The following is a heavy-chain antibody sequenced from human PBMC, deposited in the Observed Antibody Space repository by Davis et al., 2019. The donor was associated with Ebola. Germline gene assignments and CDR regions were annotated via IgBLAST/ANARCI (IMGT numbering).Heavy chain of an antibody. J-gene: IGHJ4*02. CDR2: ISSSSRTI. D-gene: IGHD3-10*01. CDR1: GFTFSNYN. Sequence: GESLKISCAASGFTFSNYNMNWVRQAPGKGLEWVSYISSSSRTIYYADSVRGRFTISRDNAKNSLYLQMNSLRDEDTGVYYCARGFADHYYGSGSYWGPFDYWGQGTLVTVSS. V-gene: IGHV3-48*02. CDR3: ARGFADHYYGSGSYWGPFDY.